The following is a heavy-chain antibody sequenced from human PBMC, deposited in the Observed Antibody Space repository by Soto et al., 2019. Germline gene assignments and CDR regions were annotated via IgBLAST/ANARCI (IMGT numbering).Heavy chain of an antibody. Sequence: GGSLRLSCAASGFTFCNFGMNWVRQAPGKGLEWVAFISLDGSSKYYVDSVKGRFIISRDNAQNTLSLQMNSLKAEDTAVYYCAKDTSKYSSNWPAYYGLNVWGQGTTVTVSS. CDR3: AKDTSKYSSNWPAYYGLNV. CDR1: GFTFCNFG. D-gene: IGHD6-13*01. CDR2: ISLDGSSK. J-gene: IGHJ6*02. V-gene: IGHV3-30*18.